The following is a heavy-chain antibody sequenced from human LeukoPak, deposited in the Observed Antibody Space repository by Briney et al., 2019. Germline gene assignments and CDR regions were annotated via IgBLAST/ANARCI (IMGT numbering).Heavy chain of an antibody. Sequence: SQALSLTCTVSGGSISSGDYYWSSIRQPPGKGLEWIGYIYYSGSTYYNPSLKSRVTISVDTSKNQFSLKLSSVTAADTAVYYCARGRYCSSTSCYPYYYYGMDVWGKGTTVTVSS. J-gene: IGHJ6*04. CDR2: IYYSGST. V-gene: IGHV4-30-4*01. CDR1: GGSISSGDYY. D-gene: IGHD2-2*01. CDR3: ARGRYCSSTSCYPYYYYGMDV.